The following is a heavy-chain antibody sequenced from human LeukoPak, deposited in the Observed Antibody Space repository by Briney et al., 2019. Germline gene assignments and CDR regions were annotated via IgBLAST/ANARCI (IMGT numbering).Heavy chain of an antibody. J-gene: IGHJ6*03. V-gene: IGHV1-69*05. CDR1: GGTFSGHA. Sequence: SVKVSCKASGGTFSGHAISWVRQAPGQGLEWMGGLIPIFATTNYTQRSQGRLQITTDDSTATAYMELSSLRSEDTAVYYGAGGDPFNYYMDVWGKGTTVTV. D-gene: IGHD4-17*01. CDR3: AGGDPFNYYMDV. CDR2: LIPIFATT.